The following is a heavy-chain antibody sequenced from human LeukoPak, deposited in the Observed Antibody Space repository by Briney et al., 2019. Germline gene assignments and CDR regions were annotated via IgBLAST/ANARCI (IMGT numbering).Heavy chain of an antibody. CDR2: IYHGGST. J-gene: IGHJ4*02. D-gene: IGHD5-18*01. V-gene: IGHV4-38-2*02. Sequence: PSETLSLTCAVSGYSISSGYYWGWIRQPPGKGLEWIGSIYHGGSTYYNPSLKSRVTISVDTSKNQFSLKLSSVTAADTAVYYCARDETFSYGSFGHWGQGTQVTVSS. CDR3: ARDETFSYGSFGH. CDR1: GYSISSGYY.